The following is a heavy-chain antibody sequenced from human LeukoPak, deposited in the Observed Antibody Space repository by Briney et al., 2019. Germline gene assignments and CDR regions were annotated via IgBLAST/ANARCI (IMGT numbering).Heavy chain of an antibody. CDR3: AKWLGEHDY. V-gene: IGHV3-23*01. CDR1: GFTFSSYA. Sequence: GGSLRLSCAASGFTFSSYAISWVRQAPGKGLEWVSAISGSGGSTYYPDSVKGRFTISRDNSTNTLYLQMNSLRAEDTAVYYCAKWLGEHDYWGQGTLVTVSS. CDR2: ISGSGGST. D-gene: IGHD3-10*01. J-gene: IGHJ4*02.